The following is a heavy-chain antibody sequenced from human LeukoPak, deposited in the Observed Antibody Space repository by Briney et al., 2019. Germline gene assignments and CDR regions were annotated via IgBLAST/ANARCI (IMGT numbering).Heavy chain of an antibody. J-gene: IGHJ4*02. V-gene: IGHV4-34*01. Sequence: KSSETLSLTCAVYGGSFSGYYWTWIRQPPGKGLEWIGEINHSGSTNYNPSLKSRVTIAVDTSKNQFSLTLSSVTAADTAVYYCARVGRGRGYSYSKWYFDYWGQGTLVTVSS. D-gene: IGHD5-18*01. CDR1: GGSFSGYY. CDR2: INHSGST. CDR3: ARVGRGRGYSYSKWYFDY.